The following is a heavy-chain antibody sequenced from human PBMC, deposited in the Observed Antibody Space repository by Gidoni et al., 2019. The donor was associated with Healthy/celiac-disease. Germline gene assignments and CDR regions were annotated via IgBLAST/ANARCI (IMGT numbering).Heavy chain of an antibody. CDR2: IRSKDYGGTK. D-gene: IGHD5-12*01. CDR1: GFTFGDYA. J-gene: IGHJ4*02. Sequence: EVQLVASVGGLVQPLRSLRLSCTASGFTFGDYAMSWFRQAPGKGLEWVGFIRSKDYGGTKEYAASVKGRFTISRDDSKSIAYLQMNSLKTEDTAVYYCTRDRMRRWLQQRGDYWGQGTLVTVSS. CDR3: TRDRMRRWLQQRGDY. V-gene: IGHV3-49*03.